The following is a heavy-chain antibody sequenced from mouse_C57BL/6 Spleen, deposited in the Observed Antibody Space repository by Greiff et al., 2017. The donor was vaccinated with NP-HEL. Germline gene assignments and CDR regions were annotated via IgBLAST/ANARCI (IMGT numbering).Heavy chain of an antibody. CDR1: GYTFTSYW. Sequence: QVQLQQPGAELVRPGTSVKLSCKASGYTFTSYWMHWVKQRPGQGLEWIGVIDPSDSYTNYNQKFKGKATLTVDTSSSTAYMQLSSLTSEDSAVYYCAINWDVGAYWGQGTLVTVSA. CDR2: IDPSDSYT. V-gene: IGHV1-59*01. J-gene: IGHJ3*01. D-gene: IGHD4-1*01. CDR3: AINWDVGAY.